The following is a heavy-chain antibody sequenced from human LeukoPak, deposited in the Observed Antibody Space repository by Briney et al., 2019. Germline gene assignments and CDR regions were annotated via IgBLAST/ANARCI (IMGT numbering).Heavy chain of an antibody. CDR2: IYPGDSDT. CDR3: AKVDLGDDANARNFDY. D-gene: IGHD4/OR15-4a*01. J-gene: IGHJ4*02. V-gene: IGHV5-51*01. CDR1: GYSFPSYW. Sequence: GESLKISCEGSGYSFPSYWIGWVRQVPGKGLEWMGIIYPGDSDTRYSPSFRGQVTISPDNYIRTAYQQWRSLRASDTAVYCCAKVDLGDDANARNFDYWGQGTLVTVSS.